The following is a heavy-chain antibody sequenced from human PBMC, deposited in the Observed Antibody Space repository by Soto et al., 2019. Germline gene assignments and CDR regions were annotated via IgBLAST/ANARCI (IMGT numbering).Heavy chain of an antibody. Sequence: PGGSLRLSCAASGFTFSSYAMSWVRQAPGKGLEWVSAISGSGGSTYYADSVKGRFTISRDNSKNTLYLQMNSLRAEDTAVYYCANIISANYYDSSGYYYWGQGTLVTVSS. CDR3: ANIISANYYDSSGYYY. V-gene: IGHV3-23*01. CDR1: GFTFSSYA. CDR2: ISGSGGST. D-gene: IGHD3-22*01. J-gene: IGHJ4*02.